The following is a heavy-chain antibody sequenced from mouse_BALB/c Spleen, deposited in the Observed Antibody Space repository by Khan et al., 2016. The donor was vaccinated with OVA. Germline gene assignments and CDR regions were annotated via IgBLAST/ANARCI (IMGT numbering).Heavy chain of an antibody. CDR3: ARAYYRYDGYYAMDY. Sequence: VQLQESGPGLVAPSQSLSITCTVSGFSLSRYNIHWVRQPPGKGLEWLGMIWGGGGTDYNSTLKSRLSISKDNSNSQVFLQMNSLQTDYPAMYFCARAYYRYDGYYAMDYWGQGTSVTVSS. CDR2: IWGGGGT. J-gene: IGHJ4*01. V-gene: IGHV2-6-4*01. CDR1: GFSLSRYN. D-gene: IGHD2-14*01.